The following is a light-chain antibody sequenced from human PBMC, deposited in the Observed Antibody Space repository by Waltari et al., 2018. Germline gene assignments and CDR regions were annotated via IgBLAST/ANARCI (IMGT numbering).Light chain of an antibody. CDR2: DAS. CDR3: QQYKEWPLT. V-gene: IGKV3-15*01. J-gene: IGKJ4*01. Sequence: EIVLTQSPATLSVSPGETVTLSCRASQTVSTSLAWYQKKSGQAPRLLIFDASTRATGIPATFSGSGSGTEFTLTISSLQSEELAVYYCQQYKEWPLTFGGGTKVEIK. CDR1: QTVSTS.